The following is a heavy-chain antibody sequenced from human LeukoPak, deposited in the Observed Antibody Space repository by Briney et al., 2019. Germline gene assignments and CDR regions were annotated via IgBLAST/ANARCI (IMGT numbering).Heavy chain of an antibody. CDR3: WLEKVVAAYFDS. Sequence: SETLSLTCTVSGGSISSTGSFWGWTRQPPGKGLEWIGSIYSGGITYYNPSLKSRVTISEDTSKNQFSLKMTSMTAADTAIYYCWLEKVVAAYFDSWGQGTLVTVSS. D-gene: IGHD2-15*01. J-gene: IGHJ4*02. CDR1: GGSISSTGSF. CDR2: IYSGGIT. V-gene: IGHV4-39*07.